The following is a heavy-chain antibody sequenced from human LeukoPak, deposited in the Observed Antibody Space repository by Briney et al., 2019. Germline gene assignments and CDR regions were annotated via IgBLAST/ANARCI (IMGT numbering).Heavy chain of an antibody. CDR3: AREGVEIAAAGSFDY. CDR1: GFTFSSYS. V-gene: IGHV3-21*01. CDR2: ISSSSSYI. D-gene: IGHD6-13*01. J-gene: IGHJ4*02. Sequence: GGSLRLFCAASGFTFSSYSMNWVRQAPGKGLEWVSSISSSSSYIYYADSVKGRFTISRDNAKNSLYLQMNSLRAEDTAVYYCAREGVEIAAAGSFDYWGQGTLVTVSS.